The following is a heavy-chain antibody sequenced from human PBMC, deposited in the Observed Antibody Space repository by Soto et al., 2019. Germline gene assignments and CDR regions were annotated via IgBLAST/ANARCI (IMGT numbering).Heavy chain of an antibody. CDR1: GGTFSSYA. D-gene: IGHD2-21*02. J-gene: IGHJ4*02. CDR2: IIPIFGTA. Sequence: SVKVSCKASGGTFSSYAISWVRQAPGQGLEWMGGIIPIFGTANYAQKFQGRVTITADESTSTAYMELSSLRSEDTAVYYCARKGDKGLYYFDYWGQGNLVTVSS. CDR3: ARKGDKGLYYFDY. V-gene: IGHV1-69*13.